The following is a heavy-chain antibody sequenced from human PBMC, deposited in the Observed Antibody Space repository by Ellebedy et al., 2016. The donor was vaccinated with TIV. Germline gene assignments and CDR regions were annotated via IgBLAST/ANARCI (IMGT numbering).Heavy chain of an antibody. Sequence: GESLKISCAASGFTFSSYGMHWVRQAPGKGLEWVAVIWYDGSNKYYADSVKGRFTISRDNSKNTLYLQMNSLRAEDTAVYYCARDPRDVEMATIKGSYYYYGMDVWGQGTTVTVSS. CDR1: GFTFSSYG. D-gene: IGHD5-24*01. V-gene: IGHV3-33*08. CDR3: ARDPRDVEMATIKGSYYYYGMDV. J-gene: IGHJ6*02. CDR2: IWYDGSNK.